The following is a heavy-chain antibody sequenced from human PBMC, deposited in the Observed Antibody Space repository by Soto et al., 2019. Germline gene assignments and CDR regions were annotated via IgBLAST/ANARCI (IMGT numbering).Heavy chain of an antibody. V-gene: IGHV3-30*18. J-gene: IGHJ4*02. D-gene: IGHD2-2*01. CDR2: ISYDGSNK. CDR1: GFTFSSYG. CDR3: AKDHCSSTSCYLFDY. Sequence: GGSLRLSCAASGFTFSSYGMHWVRQAPGKGLEWVAVISYDGSNKYYADSVKGRFTISRDNSKNTLYLQMNSLRAEDTAVYYCAKDHCSSTSCYLFDYWGQGTLVTVSS.